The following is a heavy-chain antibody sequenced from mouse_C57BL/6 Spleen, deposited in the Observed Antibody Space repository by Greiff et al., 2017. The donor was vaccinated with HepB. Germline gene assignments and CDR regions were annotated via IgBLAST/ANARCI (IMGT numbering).Heavy chain of an antibody. CDR1: GYTFTDYY. Sequence: VQLQQSGPELVKPGASVKISCKASGYTFTDYYMNWVKQSHGKSLEWIGDINPNNGGTSYNQKFKGKATLTVDKSSSTAYMELRSLTSEDSAVYYCARSSSYLWYFDVWGTGTTVTVSS. J-gene: IGHJ1*03. V-gene: IGHV1-26*01. D-gene: IGHD1-1*01. CDR3: ARSSSYLWYFDV. CDR2: INPNNGGT.